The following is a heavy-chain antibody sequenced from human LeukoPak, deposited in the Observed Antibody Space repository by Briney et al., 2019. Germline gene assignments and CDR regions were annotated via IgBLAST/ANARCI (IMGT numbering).Heavy chain of an antibody. V-gene: IGHV3-30*02. Sequence: GGSLRLSCAASGFTFSSYGMHWVRQAPGKGLEWVAFIRYDGSNKYYADSVKGRFTISRDNSKNTLYLQMNSLRTEDSAIYFCAKDQRGARSATYNHNRFDPWGQGTLVTVSS. D-gene: IGHD1-14*01. CDR3: AKDQRGARSATYNHNRFDP. CDR2: IRYDGSNK. CDR1: GFTFSSYG. J-gene: IGHJ5*02.